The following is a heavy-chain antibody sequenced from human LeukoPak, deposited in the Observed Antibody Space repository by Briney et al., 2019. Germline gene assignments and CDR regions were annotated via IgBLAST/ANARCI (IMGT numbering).Heavy chain of an antibody. Sequence: GESLKISCKASGYSFTTYWIGWVRQVPGKGLEWMGIIYPADSTAHYSSSFQGQVTISVDKSINTAYLQWSRLKASDTAMYYCARHPKSGYSDESDYWGQGTLVTVSS. J-gene: IGHJ4*02. D-gene: IGHD5-12*01. V-gene: IGHV5-51*01. CDR2: IYPADSTA. CDR3: ARHPKSGYSDESDY. CDR1: GYSFTTYW.